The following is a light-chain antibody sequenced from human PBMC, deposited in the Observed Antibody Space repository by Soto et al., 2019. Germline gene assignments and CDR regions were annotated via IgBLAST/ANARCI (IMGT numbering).Light chain of an antibody. CDR2: LNSDGSH. J-gene: IGLJ2*01. CDR1: SGHSSYA. Sequence: QPVLTQSPSASASLGASVKLTCTLRSGHSSYAIAWHQQEPEKGPRYLMKLNSDGSHSKGDGIPDRFSGSSSGAERYLTISSLQSEDVADYYCQTWGSGTVVFGGGTKLTVL. V-gene: IGLV4-69*01. CDR3: QTWGSGTVV.